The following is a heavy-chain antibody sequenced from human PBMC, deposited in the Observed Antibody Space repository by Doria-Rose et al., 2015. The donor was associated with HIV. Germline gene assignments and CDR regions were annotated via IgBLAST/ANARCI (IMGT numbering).Heavy chain of an antibody. CDR2: IVSDDER. CDR3: ARVKSSRWYHKYYFDF. Sequence: QESGPVLVKPTETLTLTCTVSGVSLSSPGMGVSWIRQPPGKALEWLANIVSDDERSYKTSLKSRLTISRCTSKSQVVLTMTDMDPVDTATYYCARVKSSRWYHKYYFDFWGQGTLVIVSA. D-gene: IGHD6-13*01. CDR1: GVSLSSPGMG. V-gene: IGHV2-26*01. J-gene: IGHJ4*02.